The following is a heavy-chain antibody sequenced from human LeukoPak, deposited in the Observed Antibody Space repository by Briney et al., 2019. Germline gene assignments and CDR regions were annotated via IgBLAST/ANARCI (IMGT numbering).Heavy chain of an antibody. CDR3: ARGGVLMVYAPKFDY. CDR1: GGTLSSYA. D-gene: IGHD2-8*01. J-gene: IGHJ4*02. Sequence: SVKVSCKASGGTLSSYAISWVRQAPGQGLEWMGGIIPIFGTANYAQKFQGRVTITTDKSTSTAYMELSSLRPEDTAVYYCARGGVLMVYAPKFDYWGQGTLVTVSS. CDR2: IIPIFGTA. V-gene: IGHV1-69*05.